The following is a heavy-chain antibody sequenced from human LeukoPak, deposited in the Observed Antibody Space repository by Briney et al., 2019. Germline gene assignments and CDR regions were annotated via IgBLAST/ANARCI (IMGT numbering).Heavy chain of an antibody. CDR3: GSSHITYAYEY. V-gene: IGHV3-23*01. CDR1: GLTLSTSA. D-gene: IGHD5-12*01. Sequence: LPGGSVTLACAASGLTLSTSAARWVRQPPGKGLEWVSSITGGVGDSYYTDSVRGRFTIARDNYNNSLFLQMNRLRPEDMAVYYCGSSHITYAYEYWGRGTLVTVSS. CDR2: ITGGVGDS. J-gene: IGHJ4*02.